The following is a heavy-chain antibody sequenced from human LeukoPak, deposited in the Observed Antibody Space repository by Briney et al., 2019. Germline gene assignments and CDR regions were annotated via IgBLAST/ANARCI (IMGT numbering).Heavy chain of an antibody. V-gene: IGHV4-4*09. Sequence: SETLSLTCTVSGDSVSSDYWTWIRQFPGKGLEWIGYISGSGITVYTPSLKSRLTISVATSNNKFSLNLHSVTAADTAVYYCAGRGHRYSRDWGQGILVTVSS. CDR1: GDSVSSDY. CDR3: AGRGHRYSRD. CDR2: ISGSGIT. J-gene: IGHJ1*01. D-gene: IGHD2-15*01.